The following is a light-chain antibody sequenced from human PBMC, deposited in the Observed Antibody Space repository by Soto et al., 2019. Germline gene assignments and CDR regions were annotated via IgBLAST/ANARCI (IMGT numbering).Light chain of an antibody. CDR1: QRVSSSY. CDR3: QQFCSSTWT. Sequence: EIVLTQSPGTLSLSPGERATLSCRASQRVSSSYLAWYQHKPGQAPRLLIYGTSLRATGIPDRFIGSGSGTDFTLTISRLEPEDFAVYYFQQFCSSTWTFGQGTNVEIK. J-gene: IGKJ1*01. V-gene: IGKV3-20*01. CDR2: GTS.